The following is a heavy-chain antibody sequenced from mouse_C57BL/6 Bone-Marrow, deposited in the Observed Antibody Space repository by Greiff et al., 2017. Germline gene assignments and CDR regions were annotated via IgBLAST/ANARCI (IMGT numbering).Heavy chain of an antibody. D-gene: IGHD2-12*01. J-gene: IGHJ4*01. Sequence: EVQVVESGGDLVKPGGSLKLSCAASGFTFSSYGMSWVRQTPDKRLEWVATISSGGSYTYYPDSVKGRFTISRDNAKNTLYLQMSSLKSEDTAMYYCARLSYYSRPMDYWGQGTSVTVSS. V-gene: IGHV5-6*01. CDR2: ISSGGSYT. CDR1: GFTFSSYG. CDR3: ARLSYYSRPMDY.